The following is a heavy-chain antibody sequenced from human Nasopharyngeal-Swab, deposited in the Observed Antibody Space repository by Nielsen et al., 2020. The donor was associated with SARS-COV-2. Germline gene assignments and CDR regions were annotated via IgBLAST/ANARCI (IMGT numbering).Heavy chain of an antibody. D-gene: IGHD1/OR15-1a*01. CDR2: ISSSGSTI. CDR1: GFTFSDYY. V-gene: IGHV3-11*04. CDR3: ATRSASWNRGDY. Sequence: GESLKISCAASGFTFSDYYMSWIRQAPGKGLEWVSYISSSGSTIYYADSVKGRFTISRDNAKNSLYLQMNSLRDEDTAVYYCATRSASWNRGDYWGQGTLVTVSS. J-gene: IGHJ4*02.